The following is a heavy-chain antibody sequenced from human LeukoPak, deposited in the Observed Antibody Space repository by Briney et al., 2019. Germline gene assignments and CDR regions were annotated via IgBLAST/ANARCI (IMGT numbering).Heavy chain of an antibody. Sequence: SETLSLTCAVYGGSFSGYYWSWIRQPPGKGLEWIGEINHSGSTNYNPSLKSRVTISVDTSKNQFSLKLSSVTAADTAVYYCARGDYDSRDFDYWGQGTLVTVSS. D-gene: IGHD3-22*01. CDR1: GGSFSGYY. CDR3: ARGDYDSRDFDY. V-gene: IGHV4-34*01. CDR2: INHSGST. J-gene: IGHJ4*02.